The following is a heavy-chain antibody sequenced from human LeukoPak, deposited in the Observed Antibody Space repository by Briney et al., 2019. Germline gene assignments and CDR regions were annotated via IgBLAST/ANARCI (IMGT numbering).Heavy chain of an antibody. J-gene: IGHJ4*02. CDR3: AKEIWPTVTTPGRSYFDY. CDR2: ISDTGNT. V-gene: IGHV3-23*01. CDR1: GFTFSSYA. D-gene: IGHD4-17*01. Sequence: GGSLRLSCAASGFTFSSYAMSWVRQAPGKGLEWVSAISDTGNTYHADSVKGRFTISRDSSKNTLYLHMNSLRAEDTAMYYCAKEIWPTVTTPGRSYFDYWGQGTLVTVSS.